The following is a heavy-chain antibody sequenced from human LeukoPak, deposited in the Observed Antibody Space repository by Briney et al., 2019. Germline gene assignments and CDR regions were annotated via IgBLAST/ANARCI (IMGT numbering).Heavy chain of an antibody. CDR1: EFTFSSYS. J-gene: IGHJ5*02. D-gene: IGHD6-13*01. V-gene: IGHV3-48*01. CDR2: ISSSSSTI. Sequence: PGGSLRLSCAASEFTFSSYSMNWVRQAPGKGLEWVSYISSSSSTIYYADSVKGRFTISRDNAKNSLYLQMNGLRAEDTAVYYCARDLHYSSSPDWFDPWGQGTLVTVSS. CDR3: ARDLHYSSSPDWFDP.